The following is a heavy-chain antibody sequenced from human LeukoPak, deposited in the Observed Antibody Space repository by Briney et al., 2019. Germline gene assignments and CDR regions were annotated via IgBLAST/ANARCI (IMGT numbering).Heavy chain of an antibody. D-gene: IGHD3-22*01. V-gene: IGHV1-18*01. CDR2: ISAYNGNT. CDR1: GYTFTSYG. CDR3: ARVLLSRSMIVVVITPFDY. Sequence: ASVKVFCKASGYTFTSYGISWVRQAPGQGLEWMGWISAYNGNTNYAQKFQGRVTMTTDTSTSTAYMELRSLRSDDTAVYYCARVLLSRSMIVVVITPFDYWGQGTLVTVSS. J-gene: IGHJ4*02.